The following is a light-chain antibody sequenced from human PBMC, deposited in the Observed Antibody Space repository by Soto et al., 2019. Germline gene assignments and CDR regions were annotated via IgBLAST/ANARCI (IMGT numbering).Light chain of an antibody. CDR2: GAS. CDR1: QSINSRY. Sequence: EIVLTQSPGTLSLSPGERATLSCRASQSINSRYLAWYQQKPGQAPRLLIYGASSRATGIPDRFSGSGSGTDFPLTISRLEPEDVAVYYCQQFGSSPGFTFVPGTKVDIK. V-gene: IGKV3-20*01. CDR3: QQFGSSPGFT. J-gene: IGKJ3*01.